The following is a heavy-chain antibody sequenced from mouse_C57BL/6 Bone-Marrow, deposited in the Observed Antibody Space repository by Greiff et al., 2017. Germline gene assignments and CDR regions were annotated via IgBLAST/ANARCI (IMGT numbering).Heavy chain of an antibody. CDR3: ARRGAGGYYDY. V-gene: IGHV5-15*01. Sequence: EVQRVESGGGLVQPGGSLKLSCAASGFTFSDYGMAWVRQAPRKGPEWVAFISNLAYSIYYADTVTGRFTISRENAKNTLYLEMSSLRSEDAAMYYCARRGAGGYYDYWGQGTTLTVSS. CDR2: ISNLAYSI. D-gene: IGHD2-3*01. CDR1: GFTFSDYG. J-gene: IGHJ2*01.